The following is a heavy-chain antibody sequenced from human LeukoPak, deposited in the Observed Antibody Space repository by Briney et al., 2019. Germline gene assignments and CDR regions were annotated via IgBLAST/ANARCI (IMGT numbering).Heavy chain of an antibody. Sequence: GGSLRLSCAASGFTFSSYSMNWVRQAPGKGLEWVSYISSSSSTIYYADSVKGRFTISRDNAKNSLYLQMNSLRAEDTAVYYCAREDNPWLVTHPMCHFDYWGQGTLVTVSS. CDR3: AREDNPWLVTHPMCHFDY. J-gene: IGHJ4*02. CDR1: GFTFSSYS. V-gene: IGHV3-48*01. CDR2: ISSSSSTI. D-gene: IGHD6-19*01.